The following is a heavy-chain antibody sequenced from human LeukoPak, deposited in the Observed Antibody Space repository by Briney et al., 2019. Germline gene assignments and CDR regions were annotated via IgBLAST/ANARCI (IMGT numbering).Heavy chain of an antibody. Sequence: GGSLRLSCAASGFTFSSHWMSWVRQPPGKGLEWVANIKSNGSTKYYLYSVKGGFMIFRDNAESSLYLQMNSLGAEDTAVYYCARIGSASTNWFDPWGQGTLVTVSS. CDR3: ARIGSASTNWFDP. CDR1: GFTFSSHW. D-gene: IGHD1-1*01. J-gene: IGHJ5*02. CDR2: IKSNGSTK. V-gene: IGHV3-7*03.